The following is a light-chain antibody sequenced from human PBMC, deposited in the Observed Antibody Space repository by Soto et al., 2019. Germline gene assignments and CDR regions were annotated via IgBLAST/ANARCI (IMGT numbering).Light chain of an antibody. J-gene: IGKJ4*01. Sequence: EIVLTQSPATLSLSPWERATLSCRSSQSVSSYLAWYQQKPGQAPRLLSYDASNRATGIPARFSGSGSGTDFTLTISSLEPEDFAVYYCQQRSNWLTFGGGTKVEI. CDR3: QQRSNWLT. V-gene: IGKV3-11*01. CDR1: QSVSSY. CDR2: DAS.